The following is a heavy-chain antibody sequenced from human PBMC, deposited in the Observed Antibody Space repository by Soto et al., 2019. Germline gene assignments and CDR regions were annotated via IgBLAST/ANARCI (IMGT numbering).Heavy chain of an antibody. CDR1: GFTVSSNY. Sequence: GSLRLSCAASGFTVSSNYMSWVRQAPGKGLEWVSYISSSSSTIYYADSVKGRFTISRDNAKNSLYLQMNSLRAEDTAVYYCARDSGYSYGPLDYWGQGTLVTVSS. V-gene: IGHV3-48*01. D-gene: IGHD5-18*01. J-gene: IGHJ4*02. CDR2: ISSSSSTI. CDR3: ARDSGYSYGPLDY.